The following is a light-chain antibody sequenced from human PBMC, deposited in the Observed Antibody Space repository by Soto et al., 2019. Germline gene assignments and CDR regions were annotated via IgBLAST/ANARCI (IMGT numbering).Light chain of an antibody. V-gene: IGLV2-23*03. CDR1: SSDVGSYNL. J-gene: IGLJ2*01. Sequence: QSALTQPASVSGSPGQSITISCTGTSSDVGSYNLVSWYQQHPGKAPKLMIYEGSKRPSGVSNRFSGSKSGNTASLTISGLQVEDEADSYCCSYAGSSTFEVFGGGTKLTVL. CDR2: EGS. CDR3: CSYAGSSTFEV.